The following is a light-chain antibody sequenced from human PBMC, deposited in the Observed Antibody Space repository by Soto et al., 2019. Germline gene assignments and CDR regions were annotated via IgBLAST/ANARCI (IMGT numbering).Light chain of an antibody. CDR3: QHCAVYSWT. V-gene: IGKV1-5*01. Sequence: DIQMTQSPSILSASVGDRVTITCRASQNIGTWLAWYQQKPGRAPKLLIFDVSSLQSGVPSRFSGSGSGTEFTLTISSLQPDDSATCTCQHCAVYSWTFGQGTKVEIK. CDR1: QNIGTW. CDR2: DVS. J-gene: IGKJ1*01.